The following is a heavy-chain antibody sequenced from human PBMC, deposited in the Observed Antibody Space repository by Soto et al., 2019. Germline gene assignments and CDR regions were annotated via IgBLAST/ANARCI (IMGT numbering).Heavy chain of an antibody. V-gene: IGHV3-53*04. CDR2: IYSGGST. J-gene: IGHJ3*02. D-gene: IGHD3-9*01. CDR3: ARDRAGWLSTSDAFDI. CDR1: GFTVSSNY. Sequence: EVQLVESGGGLVQPGGSLRLSCAASGFTVSSNYMSWVRQAPGKGLEWVSVIYSGGSTYYADSVKGRFTISRHNSKNTLYLQMNSLRAEDTAVYYCARDRAGWLSTSDAFDIWGQGTMVTVSS.